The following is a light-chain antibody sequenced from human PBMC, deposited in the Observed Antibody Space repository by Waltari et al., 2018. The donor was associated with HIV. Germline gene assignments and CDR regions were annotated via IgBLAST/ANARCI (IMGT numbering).Light chain of an antibody. V-gene: IGLV1-51*01. Sequence: QSVLTQPPSVSAAPGQKVTISCSGSSSNIWRNYVSWSQQLPGAAPKPLIYDKAERPSGIPDRFAGSKSGTSATRGITGIRTGDEADYYCGTWDSSLGGWVFGGGTKLAVL. CDR2: DKA. CDR1: SSNIWRNY. J-gene: IGLJ3*02. CDR3: GTWDSSLGGWV.